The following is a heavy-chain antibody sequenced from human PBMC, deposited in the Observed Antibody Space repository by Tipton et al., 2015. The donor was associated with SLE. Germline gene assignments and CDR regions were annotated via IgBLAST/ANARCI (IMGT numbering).Heavy chain of an antibody. CDR1: GDYITSDIYY. J-gene: IGHJ4*02. CDR2: VYDSGTT. Sequence: TLSLTCFVSGDYITSDIYYWGWIRQPPGKGLEWIGSVYDSGTTYYYPSLKSRITISVDTSKNQFSLEVRSVTAADTAVYYYVRLRSKVLIDYWGQGTLVTVSS. CDR3: VRLRSKVLIDY. V-gene: IGHV4-39*07. D-gene: IGHD2-8*01.